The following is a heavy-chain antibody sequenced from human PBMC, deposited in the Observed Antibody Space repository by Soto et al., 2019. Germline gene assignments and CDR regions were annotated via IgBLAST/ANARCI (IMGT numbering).Heavy chain of an antibody. Sequence: EGHLVESGGGLVKPGGSLRLSCVASGFVFNGAWMNWVRQAPGTGLEWVGRIKSGSSVGATDYAAPVRGRFTISRDDSKNTVYPQMGSLKPEDSAVYYCTTMAGTPPPPWGQGTLVTVSS. J-gene: IGHJ5*02. CDR1: GFVFNGAW. V-gene: IGHV3-15*07. CDR3: TTMAGTPPPP. D-gene: IGHD2-15*01. CDR2: IKSGSSVGAT.